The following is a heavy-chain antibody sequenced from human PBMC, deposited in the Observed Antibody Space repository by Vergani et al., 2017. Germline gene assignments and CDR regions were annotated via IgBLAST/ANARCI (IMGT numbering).Heavy chain of an antibody. D-gene: IGHD3-22*01. CDR3: ARLYGRDSSGSKYFDY. J-gene: IGHJ4*02. V-gene: IGHV5-51*01. Sequence: EVQLVQSGAEVKKPGEPLKISCQISGYSFTNYWIGWVRQMPGKGLEWMGIIHPADSDTRYSPSFQGQVTISVDKSISTAYLQRSSLRASDSAMYYCARLYGRDSSGSKYFDYWVQGTLVTVSS. CDR1: GYSFTNYW. CDR2: IHPADSDT.